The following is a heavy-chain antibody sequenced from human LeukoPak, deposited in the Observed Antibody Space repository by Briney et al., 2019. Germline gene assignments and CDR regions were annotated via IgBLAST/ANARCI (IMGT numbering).Heavy chain of an antibody. CDR1: GFTFDDYA. CDR3: ARDHDILTGYYPDFDY. J-gene: IGHJ4*02. Sequence: GGSLRLSCAASGFTFDDYAMHWVRQVPGKGLEWVSGISWNSGSIGYADSVKGRFTISRDNAKNSLYLQMNSLRAEDTAVYYCARDHDILTGYYPDFDYWGQGTLVTVSS. V-gene: IGHV3-9*01. CDR2: ISWNSGSI. D-gene: IGHD3-9*01.